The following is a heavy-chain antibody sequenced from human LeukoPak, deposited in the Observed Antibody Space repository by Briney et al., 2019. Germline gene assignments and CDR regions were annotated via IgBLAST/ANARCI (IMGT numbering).Heavy chain of an antibody. D-gene: IGHD4-17*01. CDR2: INTSGST. CDR3: ARRLTDGDYARNWFDP. Sequence: PAETLSLTCTVSGGSISSGSYYWSWILQPAGKGLEWIGRINTSGSTNYNPSLKSRVTISVDTSKNQFSLKLSSVTAADTAVYYCARRLTDGDYARNWFDPWGQGTLVTVSS. J-gene: IGHJ5*02. CDR1: GGSISSGSYY. V-gene: IGHV4-61*02.